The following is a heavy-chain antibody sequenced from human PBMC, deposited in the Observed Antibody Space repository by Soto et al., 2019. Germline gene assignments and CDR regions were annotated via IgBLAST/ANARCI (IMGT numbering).Heavy chain of an antibody. CDR2: ISGSGGST. CDR3: AKVGIVVVVAADGMDV. J-gene: IGHJ6*02. CDR1: GFTFSSYA. D-gene: IGHD2-15*01. Sequence: GGSLRLSCAASGFTFSSYAMSWVRQAPGKGLEWVSAISGSGGSTYYADSVKGRFTISRDNSKNTLYLQMNSLRAEDTAVYYCAKVGIVVVVAADGMDVWGQGTTVTVSS. V-gene: IGHV3-23*01.